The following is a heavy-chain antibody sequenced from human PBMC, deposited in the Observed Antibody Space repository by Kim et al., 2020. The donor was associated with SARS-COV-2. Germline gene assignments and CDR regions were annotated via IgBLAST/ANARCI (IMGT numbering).Heavy chain of an antibody. D-gene: IGHD6-19*01. Sequence: ASVKVSCKASGYTFTSYDINWVRQATGQGLEWMGWMNPNSGNTGYAQKFQGRVTMTRNTSISTAYMELSSLRSEDTAVYYFVRGQYSSGWYVGYWGQGTLVTVSS. V-gene: IGHV1-8*01. J-gene: IGHJ4*02. CDR1: GYTFTSYD. CDR2: MNPNSGNT. CDR3: VRGQYSSGWYVGY.